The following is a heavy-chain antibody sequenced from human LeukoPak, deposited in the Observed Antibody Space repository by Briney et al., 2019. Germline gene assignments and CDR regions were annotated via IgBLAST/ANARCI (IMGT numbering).Heavy chain of an antibody. D-gene: IGHD6-13*01. Sequence: ASVKVSCEASGYTFTSYYMHWVRQAPGQGLEWMGIINPSGGSTSYAQKFQGRVTMTRDTSTSTVYMELSRLRSEDTAVYYCARVLYSSSWYVFGHEGNYFDYSGQGTLVTVSA. J-gene: IGHJ4*02. CDR1: GYTFTSYY. V-gene: IGHV1-46*01. CDR3: ARVLYSSSWYVFGHEGNYFDY. CDR2: INPSGGST.